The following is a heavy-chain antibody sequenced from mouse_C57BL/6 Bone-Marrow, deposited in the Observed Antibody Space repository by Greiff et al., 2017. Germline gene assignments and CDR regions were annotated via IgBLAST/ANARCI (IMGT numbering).Heavy chain of an antibody. CDR3: ARASGGFYCYGSSYLD. V-gene: IGHV1-72*01. CDR1: GYTFTSYW. J-gene: IGHJ2*01. Sequence: QVQLQQPGAELVKPGASVKLSCKASGYTFTSYWMHWVKQRPGRGLEWIGRIDPNSGGTKYNEKFKSKATLTVDKPSSTAYMQLSSLTSEDYAVYYCARASGGFYCYGSSYLDWGQGTTLTVSS. D-gene: IGHD1-1*01. CDR2: IDPNSGGT.